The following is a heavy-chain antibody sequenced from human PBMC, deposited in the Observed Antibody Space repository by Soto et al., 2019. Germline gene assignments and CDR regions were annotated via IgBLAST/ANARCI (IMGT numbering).Heavy chain of an antibody. V-gene: IGHV3-73*01. CDR1: GFTFSGSA. CDR2: IRSKANSYAT. J-gene: IGHJ3*02. D-gene: IGHD6-19*01. Sequence: GSLRLSCAASGFTFSGSAMHWVRQASGKGLEWVGRIRSKANSYATAYAASVKGRFTISRDDSKNTAYLQMNSLKTEDTAVYYCTSGLSPGYSSGWYDFLGRNDAFDIWGQGTMVTVSS. CDR3: TSGLSPGYSSGWYDFLGRNDAFDI.